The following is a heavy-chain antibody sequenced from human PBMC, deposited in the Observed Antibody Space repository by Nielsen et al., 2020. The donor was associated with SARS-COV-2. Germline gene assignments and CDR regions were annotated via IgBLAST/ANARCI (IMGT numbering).Heavy chain of an antibody. CDR1: GFTFSSYG. CDR3: AKGKDVQLLLGSYGMDV. Sequence: GGSLRLSCAASGFTFSSYGMHWVRQAPGKGLKWVAVISYDGSTKHHADSVKGRFTISRDNAKNSLYLQMNSLRAEDTALYYCAKGKDVQLLLGSYGMDVLGQGTTVTVSS. D-gene: IGHD2-2*01. V-gene: IGHV3-30*06. CDR2: ISYDGSTK. J-gene: IGHJ6*02.